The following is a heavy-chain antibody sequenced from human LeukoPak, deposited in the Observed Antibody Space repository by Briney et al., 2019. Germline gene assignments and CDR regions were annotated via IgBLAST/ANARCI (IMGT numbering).Heavy chain of an antibody. D-gene: IGHD3-10*01. J-gene: IGHJ4*02. CDR3: ARVRGLLWFGEGDY. Sequence: ASVKVSCKTSGYTFTGYYMHWVRQAPGQGLEWMGWINPNSGGTEYAQKFQGRVIMTRDTSISTVYMELSRLRSDDTAVYYCARVRGLLWFGEGDYWGQGTLVTVSS. CDR2: INPNSGGT. V-gene: IGHV1-2*02. CDR1: GYTFTGYY.